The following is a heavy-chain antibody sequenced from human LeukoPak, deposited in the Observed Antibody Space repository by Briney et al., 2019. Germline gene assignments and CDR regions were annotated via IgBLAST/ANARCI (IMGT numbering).Heavy chain of an antibody. CDR2: IWPGDSDS. CDR3: ARQSGSCYRPFDY. J-gene: IGHJ4*02. CDR1: GYIFTSYW. V-gene: IGHV5-51*01. D-gene: IGHD1-26*01. Sequence: GESLKISCKVSGYIFTSYWIGWVRQMPGEGLEWMGIIWPGDSDSKYSPSFQGQVTISADKSSSTAYLQWSSLKASDTAMYYCARQSGSCYRPFDYWGQGTLVIVSS.